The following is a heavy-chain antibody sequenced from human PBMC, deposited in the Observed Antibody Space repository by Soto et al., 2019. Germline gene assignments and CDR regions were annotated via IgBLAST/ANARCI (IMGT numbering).Heavy chain of an antibody. D-gene: IGHD6-19*01. J-gene: IGHJ5*02. V-gene: IGHV1-58*01. CDR3: AAPRGYSSGWYHHDQYNWFDP. CDR1: GFTFTSSA. Sequence: QMPLVQSGPEVKKPGTSVKVSCKASGFTFTSSAVQWVRQARGQRLEWIGWIVVGSGNTNYAQKFQERVTITRDMSTSTAYMELSSLRSEDTAVYYCAAPRGYSSGWYHHDQYNWFDPWGQGTLVTVSS. CDR2: IVVGSGNT.